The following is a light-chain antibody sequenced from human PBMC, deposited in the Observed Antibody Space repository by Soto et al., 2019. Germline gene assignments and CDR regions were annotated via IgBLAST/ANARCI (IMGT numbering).Light chain of an antibody. CDR1: QSLLHSNGYNY. V-gene: IGKV2-28*01. Sequence: DIVLTQSPLSLPVTPGEPASISCRSSQSLLHSNGYNYLDWYVQKPGQSPQLLIYVGSYRASGVPDRFIGSGSGTDFTLKITRVEPDDAGLYYCMQALQTPRTFGQGTKVEI. J-gene: IGKJ1*01. CDR3: MQALQTPRT. CDR2: VGS.